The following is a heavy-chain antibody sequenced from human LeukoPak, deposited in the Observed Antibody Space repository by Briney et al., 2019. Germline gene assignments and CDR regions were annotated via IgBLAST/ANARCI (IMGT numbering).Heavy chain of an antibody. Sequence: PSQTLSLTCTVSGGSISSGGYYWNWIRQPPGKGLEWIGEINHSGSTNYNPSLKSRVTISVDTSKNQFSLKLSSVTAADTAVYYCARGPSWYVWGSYGMDVWGQGTTVTVSS. CDR3: ARGPSWYVWGSYGMDV. D-gene: IGHD3-16*01. J-gene: IGHJ6*02. CDR2: INHSGST. CDR1: GGSISSGGYY. V-gene: IGHV4-30-2*01.